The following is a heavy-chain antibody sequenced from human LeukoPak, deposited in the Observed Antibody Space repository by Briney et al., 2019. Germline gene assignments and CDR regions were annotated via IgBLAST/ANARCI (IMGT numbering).Heavy chain of an antibody. CDR2: IIPIFGTA. CDR1: GGTFSSYA. CDR3: AGDYSNHRGFDP. J-gene: IGHJ5*02. D-gene: IGHD4-11*01. V-gene: IGHV1-69*05. Sequence: SVKVSCKASGGTFSSYAISWVRQAPGQGLEWMGGIIPIFGTANYAQKFQGRVTMTRDTSTSTVYMELSSLRSEDTAVYYCAGDYSNHRGFDPWGQGTLVTVSS.